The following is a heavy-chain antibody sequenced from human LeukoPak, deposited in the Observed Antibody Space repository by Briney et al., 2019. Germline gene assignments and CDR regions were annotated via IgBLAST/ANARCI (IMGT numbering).Heavy chain of an antibody. D-gene: IGHD3-3*01. V-gene: IGHV3-30-3*01. CDR3: AREEWYYFDY. CDR1: GFTFSTYA. Sequence: PGRSLRLSCAASGFTFSTYAIHWVRQAPGKGLEWVAVISYDGSNKYYVDSVKGRFTIARDNSKNTVYLQMNSPKAEDMAVYYCAREEWYYFDYWGQGTLVTVSS. CDR2: ISYDGSNK. J-gene: IGHJ4*02.